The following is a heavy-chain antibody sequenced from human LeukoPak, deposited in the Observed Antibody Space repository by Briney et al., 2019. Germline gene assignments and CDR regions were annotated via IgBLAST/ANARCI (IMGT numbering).Heavy chain of an antibody. D-gene: IGHD5-18*01. J-gene: IGHJ4*02. CDR2: ISAYNGNT. CDR3: ARDTRGFGTQLRLDY. V-gene: IGHV1-18*04. Sequence: ASVKVSCKASGYTFTSYGISWVRQAPGQGLEWMRWISAYNGNTNYAQKFQGRVTMTTDTSTSTAYMELSSLRSDDTAVYYCARDTRGFGTQLRLDYWGQGTLVTVSS. CDR1: GYTFTSYG.